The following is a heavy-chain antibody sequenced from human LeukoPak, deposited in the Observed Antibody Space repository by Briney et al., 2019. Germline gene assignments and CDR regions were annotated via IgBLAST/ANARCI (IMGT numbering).Heavy chain of an antibody. CDR3: ARDEHQFYHSSTGRFDY. CDR2: IKQDASEE. V-gene: IGHV3-7*04. Sequence: GGSLRLSCAASGFTFSYYWMGWVRQAPGKGLEWVANIKQDASEEYSVDSVKGRFTISRDNAKNSLYLQMDSLRAEDTAVYYCARDEHQFYHSSTGRFDYWGQGTLVTVSS. CDR1: GFTFSYYW. D-gene: IGHD2-8*02. J-gene: IGHJ4*02.